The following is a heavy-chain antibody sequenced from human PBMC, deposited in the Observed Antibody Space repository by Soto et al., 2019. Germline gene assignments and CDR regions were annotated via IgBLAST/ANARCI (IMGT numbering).Heavy chain of an antibody. J-gene: IGHJ4*02. CDR2: ISSSGSAI. CDR1: GFTFSDYY. V-gene: IGHV3-11*01. D-gene: IGHD6-19*01. Sequence: QVQLVESGGGLVKPGGSLRLSCAASGFTFSDYYMSWIRQAPGKGLEWGSYISSSGSAIYYAESVKGRFTISRDNAKNSLDLQMNSLRAEDTAVYYCARAPYISLAGTCYFDYWGQGTLVTVSS. CDR3: ARAPYISLAGTCYFDY.